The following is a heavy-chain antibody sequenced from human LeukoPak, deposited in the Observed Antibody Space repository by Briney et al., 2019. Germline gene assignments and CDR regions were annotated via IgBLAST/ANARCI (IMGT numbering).Heavy chain of an antibody. CDR1: GFTFSRYG. D-gene: IGHD5-18*01. J-gene: IGHJ6*03. Sequence: GRSLRLSCAASGFTFSRYGMHWVRQAPGKGLEWVAVISYDGSNKYYADSVKGRFTISRDNSKNTLYLQMNSLRAEDTAVYYCAKEGWGYGYQGHYYYMDVWGKGTTVTVSS. V-gene: IGHV3-30*18. CDR3: AKEGWGYGYQGHYYYMDV. CDR2: ISYDGSNK.